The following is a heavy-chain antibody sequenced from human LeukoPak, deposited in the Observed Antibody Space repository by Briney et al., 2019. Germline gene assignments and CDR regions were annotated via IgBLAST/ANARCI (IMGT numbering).Heavy chain of an antibody. D-gene: IGHD3-22*01. Sequence: GGSLRLSCAASRFTFSSYAMSWVRQAPGKGLEWVSSISSSSSYIYYADSVKGRFTISRDNAKNSLYLQMNSLRAEDTAVYYCARERRSVVITTDAFDIWGQGTMVTVSS. V-gene: IGHV3-21*01. J-gene: IGHJ3*02. CDR2: ISSSSSYI. CDR1: RFTFSSYA. CDR3: ARERRSVVITTDAFDI.